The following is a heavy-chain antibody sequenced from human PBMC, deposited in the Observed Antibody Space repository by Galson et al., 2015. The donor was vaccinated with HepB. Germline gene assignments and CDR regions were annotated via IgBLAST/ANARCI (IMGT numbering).Heavy chain of an antibody. Sequence: PALVKPTQPLTLTCTFSGFSLSTSGVGVGWIRQPPGKALEWLVLIYWNDDKRYSPSLKSRLTITKDTSKNQVVLTMTNMDPVDTATYYCAHSHDSSGYVFFDYWGQGTLVTVSS. J-gene: IGHJ4*02. CDR3: AHSHDSSGYVFFDY. D-gene: IGHD3-22*01. CDR2: IYWNDDK. CDR1: GFSLSTSGVG. V-gene: IGHV2-5*01.